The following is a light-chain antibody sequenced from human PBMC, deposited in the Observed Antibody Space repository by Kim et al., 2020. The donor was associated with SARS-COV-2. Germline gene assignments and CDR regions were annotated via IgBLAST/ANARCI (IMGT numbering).Light chain of an antibody. CDR1: KSVSSK. V-gene: IGKV3-15*01. CDR2: GAS. Sequence: EIVMTQSPATLSVSPGERATLSCRASKSVSSKLAWYQQKPGQAPRLLIYGASTRATGVPGRFSGSGSGTEFTLTISSLQSEDFAFYYCQHYENWPWTFGQGTKVDIK. CDR3: QHYENWPWT. J-gene: IGKJ1*01.